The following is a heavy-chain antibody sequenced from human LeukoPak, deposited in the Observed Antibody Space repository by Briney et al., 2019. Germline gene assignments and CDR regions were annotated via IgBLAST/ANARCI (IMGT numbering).Heavy chain of an antibody. V-gene: IGHV3-23*01. CDR2: ISGSGGST. CDR3: AKSNGYGLIDI. D-gene: IGHD3-22*01. CDR1: GFTFSSSA. Sequence: GGSLRLSCAASGFTFSSSAMNWVRQAPGKGLEWVSAISGSGGSTYYADSVKGRFTISRDNSRNTLYLQMNSLRAEDTAVYYWAKSNGYGLIDIGGQGKMVTVFS. J-gene: IGHJ3*02.